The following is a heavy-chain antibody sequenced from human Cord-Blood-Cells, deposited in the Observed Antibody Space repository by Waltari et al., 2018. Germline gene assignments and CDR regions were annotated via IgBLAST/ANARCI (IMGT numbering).Heavy chain of an antibody. D-gene: IGHD6-13*01. CDR1: GVHFSSYA. CDR3: ARTIAAAVTYAFDI. V-gene: IGHV1-69*01. Sequence: VPLVQSVDGVQEPGSSVKVSSTASGVHFSSYAIRSERQAPGQGLEWMGGIIPIFGTANYAQKFQGRVTITADESTSTAYMELSSLRSEDTAVYYCARTIAAAVTYAFDIWGQGTMVTVSS. CDR2: IIPIFGTA. J-gene: IGHJ3*02.